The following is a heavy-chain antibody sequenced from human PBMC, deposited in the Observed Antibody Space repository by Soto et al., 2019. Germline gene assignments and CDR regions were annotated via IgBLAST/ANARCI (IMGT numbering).Heavy chain of an antibody. D-gene: IGHD2-15*01. V-gene: IGHV1-2*02. Sequence: SCKASGYTFPGYYMHWVRQAPGQGLEWIGWNNPNRGGTTYAQKFQGRVTMNRDTAITSDYMELTGLTSDDTAVYYCARAYCSGDTCYDSWGHGTLVTVSS. CDR2: NNPNRGGT. CDR1: GYTFPGYY. CDR3: ARAYCSGDTCYDS. J-gene: IGHJ5*01.